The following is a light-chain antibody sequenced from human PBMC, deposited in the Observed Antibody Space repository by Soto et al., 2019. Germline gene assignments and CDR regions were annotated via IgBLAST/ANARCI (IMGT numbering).Light chain of an antibody. CDR1: QSLLHSNGYNY. CDR3: MQTLKTRRT. V-gene: IGKV2-28*01. Sequence: DIVLTQSPLSLPVTPGEPASISCRSSQSLLHSNGYNYLDWYLQKPGQSPQLLIYLGSDRASGVTDRFSGSGSGTDFTLKISRVEAEDVGIYYCMQTLKTRRTLGKGTKVDI. CDR2: LGS. J-gene: IGKJ1*01.